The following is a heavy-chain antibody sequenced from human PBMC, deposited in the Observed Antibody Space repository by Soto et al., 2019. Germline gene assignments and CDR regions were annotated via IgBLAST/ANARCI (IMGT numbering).Heavy chain of an antibody. CDR2: ISGSGGST. CDR3: ATLYGSGRLTYYYYYYMDV. Sequence: EVQLLESGGGLVQPGGSLRLSCAASGFTFSSYAMSWVRQAPGKGLEWVSAISGSGGSTYYADSVKGRFTISRDNSKNPLYLQMNSLRAEDTAVYYCATLYGSGRLTYYYYYYMDVWGKGTTVTVSS. CDR1: GFTFSSYA. V-gene: IGHV3-23*01. D-gene: IGHD3-10*01. J-gene: IGHJ6*03.